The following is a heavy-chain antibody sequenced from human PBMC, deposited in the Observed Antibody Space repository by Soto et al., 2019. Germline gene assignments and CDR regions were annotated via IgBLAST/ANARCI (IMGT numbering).Heavy chain of an antibody. J-gene: IGHJ6*02. V-gene: IGHV1-18*01. CDR1: GYTFTSYG. Sequence: QVQLVQSGAEVKKPGASVKISCKASGYTFTSYGISWVRQAPGQGLEWMGWIRASNGNTNYAKKPQGRVTMTTDTSTSKAYMELRSPSYEDTAVYYCARDLPTMDVWGQGTTVTVSS. CDR2: IRASNGNT. CDR3: ARDLPTMDV.